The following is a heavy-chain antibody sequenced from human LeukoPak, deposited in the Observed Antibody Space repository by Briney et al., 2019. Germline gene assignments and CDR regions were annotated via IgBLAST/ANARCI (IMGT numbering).Heavy chain of an antibody. CDR2: IYAGGNT. J-gene: IGHJ4*02. CDR3: ATDSPPGRYSYHSRGEGVDY. D-gene: IGHD3-22*01. Sequence: GGSLRLSCAASGFTVSGNYMSWVRQAPGKGLEWISIIYAGGNTYYADSVQGRFTISRDNSKNTLYLQMNSLRAEDTAMYYCATDSPPGRYSYHSRGEGVDYWGQGTLVTVSS. CDR1: GFTVSGNY. V-gene: IGHV3-66*01.